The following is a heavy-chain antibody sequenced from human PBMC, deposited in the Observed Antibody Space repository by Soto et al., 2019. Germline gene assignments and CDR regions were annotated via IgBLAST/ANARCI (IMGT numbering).Heavy chain of an antibody. CDR3: ARDTVMVYSPYYFDY. CDR1: GYTFISYG. CDR2: ISGYNANT. Sequence: QVQLVQSGAEVKKPGASVRVSCKASGYTFISYGISWVRQAPGQGPEWMGWISGYNANTNHAQKLQDRVTMTTYTPTSTAYWELRSLRSDDMAVYYCARDTVMVYSPYYFDYWGQETLLTVSS. J-gene: IGHJ4*02. D-gene: IGHD4-17*01. V-gene: IGHV1-18*03.